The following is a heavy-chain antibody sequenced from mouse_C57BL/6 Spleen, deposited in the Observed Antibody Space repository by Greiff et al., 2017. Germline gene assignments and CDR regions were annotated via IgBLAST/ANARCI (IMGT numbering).Heavy chain of an antibody. CDR2: IYPGDGDT. CDR1: GYAFSSYW. CDR3: ARGDLLLRPYAMDY. J-gene: IGHJ4*01. V-gene: IGHV1-80*01. Sequence: QVQLKQSGAELVKPGASVKISCKASGYAFSSYWMNWVKQRPGKGLEWIGQIYPGDGDTNYNGKFKGKATLTADKSSSTAYMQLSSLTSEDSAVXFCARGDLLLRPYAMDYWGQGTSVTVSS. D-gene: IGHD1-1*01.